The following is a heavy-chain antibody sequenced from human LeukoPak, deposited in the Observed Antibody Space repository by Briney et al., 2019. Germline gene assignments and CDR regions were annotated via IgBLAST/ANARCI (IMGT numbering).Heavy chain of an antibody. Sequence: GGSLRLSCAASGFTFSSYWMSWVRQAPGKGLEWVANIKQDGNEKYYVDSVKGRFTISRDNAKNSLYLQMNSLRAEDTAVYYCAREYCSGGSCYSSLDAFDIWGQGTMVTVSS. D-gene: IGHD2-15*01. V-gene: IGHV3-7*01. CDR3: AREYCSGGSCYSSLDAFDI. CDR1: GFTFSSYW. CDR2: IKQDGNEK. J-gene: IGHJ3*02.